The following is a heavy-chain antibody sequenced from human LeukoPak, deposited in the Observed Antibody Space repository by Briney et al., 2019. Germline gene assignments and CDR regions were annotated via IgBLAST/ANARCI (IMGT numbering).Heavy chain of an antibody. V-gene: IGHV3-64*01. CDR2: ISTNGRST. CDR3: ARGVGSLVYYYGMDV. J-gene: IGHJ6*02. Sequence: GGSLRLPCAASGFTFSNYAMHWVRQVPGKGLEYVSAISTNGRSTYYANSVKGRFTISRDNSKNTLYLQMGSLRAEDMAVYYCARGVGSLVYYYGMDVWGQGTTVTVSS. D-gene: IGHD3-16*01. CDR1: GFTFSNYA.